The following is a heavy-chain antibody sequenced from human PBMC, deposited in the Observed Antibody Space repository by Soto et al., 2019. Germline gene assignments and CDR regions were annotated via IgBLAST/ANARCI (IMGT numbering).Heavy chain of an antibody. CDR2: IYHSGST. V-gene: IGHV4-30-4*01. D-gene: IGHD3-10*01. Sequence: QVQLQESGPGLVKPSQTLSLTCTVSGGSISSGDYYWSWIRQPPGKGLEWIGEIYHSGSTNYNPSLKSRVTISVDKSKNKFTLKLCSVTAADTAVYYGARDLIRGKPLYYYYGMDVWGQGTTVTVSS. J-gene: IGHJ6*02. CDR1: GGSISSGDYY. CDR3: ARDLIRGKPLYYYYGMDV.